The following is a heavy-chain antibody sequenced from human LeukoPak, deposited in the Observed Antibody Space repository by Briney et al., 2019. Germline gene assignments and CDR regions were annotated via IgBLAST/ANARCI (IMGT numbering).Heavy chain of an antibody. D-gene: IGHD6-19*01. J-gene: IGHJ4*02. CDR3: AKVRWDNSGWYYLDT. Sequence: GGSLRLSCAASGFTVSTHYMSWVRQAPGKGLEWVSGLFRGGDPYYADSVKGRFTISRDNSKNTLHLEMNSLRAEDTAVYYCAKVRWDNSGWYYLDTWGQGTLLTVSS. CDR1: GFTVSTHY. V-gene: IGHV3-66*01. CDR2: LFRGGDP.